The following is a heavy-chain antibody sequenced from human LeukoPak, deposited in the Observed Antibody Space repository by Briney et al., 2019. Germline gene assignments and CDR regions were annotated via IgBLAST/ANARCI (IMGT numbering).Heavy chain of an antibody. D-gene: IGHD1-1*01. Sequence: PSETLSLTCTVSGGSISSSSYYWGWIRQPPGKGLEWIGSIYYSGSTYYNPSLKSRVTISVDTSKNQFSLKLSSVTAADTAVYYCARDQLERRKFDPWGQGTLVTVSS. J-gene: IGHJ5*02. CDR1: GGSISSSSYY. CDR3: ARDQLERRKFDP. CDR2: IYYSGST. V-gene: IGHV4-39*07.